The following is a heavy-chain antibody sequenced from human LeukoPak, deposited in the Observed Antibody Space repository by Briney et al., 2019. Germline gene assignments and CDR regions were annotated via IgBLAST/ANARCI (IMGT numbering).Heavy chain of an antibody. Sequence: AASVTVSFTASGYTFTTYYMHWVLQAPGQGLEWMGIINPSGGSTSYAQKFQGRVTMTRDTSTSTVYMELSSLRSEDTAVYYCARGASGYFDYWGQGSLVTVSS. V-gene: IGHV1-46*01. CDR3: ARGASGYFDY. D-gene: IGHD7-27*01. CDR2: INPSGGST. CDR1: GYTFTTYY. J-gene: IGHJ4*02.